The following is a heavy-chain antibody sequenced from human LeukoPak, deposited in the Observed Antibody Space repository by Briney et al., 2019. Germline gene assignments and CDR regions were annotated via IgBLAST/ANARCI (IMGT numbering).Heavy chain of an antibody. CDR3: ATYSSGWYSYFDY. CDR2: IIPIVGIA. Sequence: SVKVSCKASGDTFSSYAINWVRQAPGQGLEWMGRIIPIVGIANYAQKFQGRVTITADKSTSTAYMELSSLRSEDTAVYYCATYSSGWYSYFDYWGQGTLVTVSS. D-gene: IGHD6-19*01. CDR1: GDTFSSYA. J-gene: IGHJ4*02. V-gene: IGHV1-69*04.